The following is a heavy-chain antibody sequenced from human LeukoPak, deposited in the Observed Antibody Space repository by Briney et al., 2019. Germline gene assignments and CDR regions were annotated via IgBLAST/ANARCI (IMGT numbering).Heavy chain of an antibody. J-gene: IGHJ4*02. Sequence: GGSLRLSCAASGFTFSSYAMSWVRQAPGKGPEWVSSLSGGGGDTYYADSVNGRFTISRDNSKKTLYLQMNSLRAEDTAAYYCAKDRYYDSRRAYDYWGQGTLVTVSS. CDR1: GFTFSSYA. V-gene: IGHV3-23*01. D-gene: IGHD3-22*01. CDR2: LSGGGGDT. CDR3: AKDRYYDSRRAYDY.